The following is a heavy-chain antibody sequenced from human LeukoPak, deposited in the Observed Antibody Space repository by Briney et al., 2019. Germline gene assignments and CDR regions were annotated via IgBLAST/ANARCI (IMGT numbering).Heavy chain of an antibody. J-gene: IGHJ4*02. CDR3: AKDLEYISYYFDY. CDR1: GFTFSSYG. V-gene: IGHV3-30*02. Sequence: GGSLRLSCAASGFTFSSYGMHWVRQAPGKGLEWVAFIRYGGSNKYYADSVKGRFTISRDNSKNTLYLQMNSLRAEDTAVYYCAKDLEYISYYFDYWGQGTLVTVSS. D-gene: IGHD6-6*01. CDR2: IRYGGSNK.